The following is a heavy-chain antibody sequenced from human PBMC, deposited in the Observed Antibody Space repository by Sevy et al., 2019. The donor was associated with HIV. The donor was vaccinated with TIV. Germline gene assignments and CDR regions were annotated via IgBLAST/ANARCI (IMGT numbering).Heavy chain of an antibody. CDR1: GFSLSTSGVG. CDR3: ATAGYSSSSAYFDY. D-gene: IGHD6-6*01. CDR2: IYGNDDK. Sequence: SGPTLVKPTQTLTLTCTFSGFSLSTSGVGVGWIRQPPGKALEWLALIYGNDDKRYSPSLKSRLTITKDTSKNQVVLTMTNMDPVDTATYYCATAGYSSSSAYFDYWGQGTLVTVSS. V-gene: IGHV2-5*01. J-gene: IGHJ4*02.